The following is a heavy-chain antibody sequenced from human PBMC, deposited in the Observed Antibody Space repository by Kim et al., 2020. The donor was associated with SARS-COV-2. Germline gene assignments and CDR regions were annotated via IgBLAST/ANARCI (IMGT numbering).Heavy chain of an antibody. V-gene: IGHV3-23*01. CDR3: AKDVTLEGSSRPGPDP. CDR2: ISGSGGST. J-gene: IGHJ5*02. D-gene: IGHD6-13*01. CDR1: GFTFSSYA. Sequence: GGSLRLSCAASGFTFSSYAMSWVRQAPGKGLEWVSAISGSGGSTYYADSVKGRFTISRDNSKNTLYLQMNSLRAEDTAVYYCAKDVTLEGSSRPGPDPWGQGTLVTVSS.